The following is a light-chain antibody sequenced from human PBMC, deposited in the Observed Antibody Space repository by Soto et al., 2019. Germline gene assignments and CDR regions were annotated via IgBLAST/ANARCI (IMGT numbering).Light chain of an antibody. CDR1: QSITSSY. CDR3: QHYGSSPPIT. V-gene: IGKV3-20*01. J-gene: IGKJ5*01. CDR2: GAS. Sequence: EIVLTQSPGTLSLSPGERATLSCRASQSITSSYLAWYQQKPGQAPRLLMSGASSRVTGIPDRFSGGGSGTDFTLTISRLEPEDFAVYYCQHYGSSPPITFGQGTRLEIK.